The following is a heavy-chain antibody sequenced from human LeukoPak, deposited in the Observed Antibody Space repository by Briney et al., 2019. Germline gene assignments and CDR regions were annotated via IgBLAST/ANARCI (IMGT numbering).Heavy chain of an antibody. Sequence: GASVKLSCKASGYTFTSNYIHWERQAPGQRLEWMGIINPSGGSTSYAQKFQGRVTMTRDTSTSTVYMELSSLRSEDTAVYYCASDVRGSGWYRFDYWGQGTLVTVSS. CDR1: GYTFTSNY. CDR3: ASDVRGSGWYRFDY. CDR2: INPSGGST. J-gene: IGHJ4*02. V-gene: IGHV1-46*01. D-gene: IGHD6-19*01.